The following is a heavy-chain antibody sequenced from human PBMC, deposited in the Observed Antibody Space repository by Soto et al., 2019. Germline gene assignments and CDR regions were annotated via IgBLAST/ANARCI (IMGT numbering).Heavy chain of an antibody. Sequence: LILSCAASGFTFSSYAMHWVRQAPGKGLEWVAVISYDGSNKYYADSVKGRFTISRDNSKNTLYLQMNSLRAEDTAVYYCAREHSMVRGVIIKNPFDYWGQGTLVTVSS. D-gene: IGHD3-10*01. J-gene: IGHJ4*02. CDR1: GFTFSSYA. CDR3: AREHSMVRGVIIKNPFDY. CDR2: ISYDGSNK. V-gene: IGHV3-30-3*01.